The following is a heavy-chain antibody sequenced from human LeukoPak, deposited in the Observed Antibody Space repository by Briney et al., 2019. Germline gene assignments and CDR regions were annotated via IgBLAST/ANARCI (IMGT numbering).Heavy chain of an antibody. CDR3: ARAEWELPLDY. D-gene: IGHD1-26*01. CDR1: GYTFTGYY. J-gene: IGHJ4*02. V-gene: IGHV1-2*02. CDR2: INPNTGDT. Sequence: GASVKVSCKASGYTFTGYYMHWVRQAPGQGLEWMGWINPNTGDTDYAQKFQGRVTMTRDTSISTAYMEVSRLRSDDTAVYYCARAEWELPLDYWGQGTLVTVSS.